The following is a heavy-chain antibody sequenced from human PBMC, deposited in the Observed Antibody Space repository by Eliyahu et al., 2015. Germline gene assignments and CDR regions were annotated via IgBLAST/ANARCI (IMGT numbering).Heavy chain of an antibody. CDR2: ISWNSGSI. CDR3: AKDISPIAVAPDY. V-gene: IGHV3-9*01. CDR1: GFTFDDYA. Sequence: EVQLVESGGGLVQPGRSLRLSCAASGFTFDDYAMXWVRQAPGKGLEWVSGISWNSGSIGYADSVKGRFTISRDNAKNSLYLQMNSLRAEDTALYYCAKDISPIAVAPDYWGQGTLVTVSS. D-gene: IGHD6-19*01. J-gene: IGHJ4*02.